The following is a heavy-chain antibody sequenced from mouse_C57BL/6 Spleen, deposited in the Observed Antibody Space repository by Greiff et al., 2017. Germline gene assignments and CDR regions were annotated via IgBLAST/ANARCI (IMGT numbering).Heavy chain of an antibody. CDR3: AGDDYDGNYAMGY. J-gene: IGHJ4*01. Sequence: QVHVKQSGAELAKPGASVKLSCKASGYTFTSYWMHWVKQRPGQGLEWIGYINPSSGYTKYNQKFKDKATLTADKSSSTAYMQLSSLTYEDSAVYYCAGDDYDGNYAMGYWGQRTSGNVSS. D-gene: IGHD2-4*01. CDR2: INPSSGYT. V-gene: IGHV1-7*01. CDR1: GYTFTSYW.